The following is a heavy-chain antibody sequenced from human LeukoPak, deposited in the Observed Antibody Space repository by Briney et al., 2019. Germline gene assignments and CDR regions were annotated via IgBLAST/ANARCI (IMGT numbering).Heavy chain of an antibody. CDR2: IYPGDSDT. D-gene: IGHD4-17*01. V-gene: IGHV5-51*01. CDR3: ARHSSWSSVTTPFDY. Sequence: GESLKISCKASGYSFSIYWIAWVRPMPGKGLEWMGIIYPGDSDTRYSPSFQGQVTISADKSTNTAYLQWSSLEASDTAMYYCARHSSWSSVTTPFDYWGQGTLVTVSS. CDR1: GYSFSIYW. J-gene: IGHJ4*02.